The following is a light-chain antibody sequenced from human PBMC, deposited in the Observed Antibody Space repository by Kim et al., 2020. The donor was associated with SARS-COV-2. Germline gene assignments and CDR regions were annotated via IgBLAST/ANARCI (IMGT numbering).Light chain of an antibody. Sequence: SSELTQDPAVSVALGQTVRITCQGDSLRTYYTTWFQQQPGQAPIVVLYGKNNRPPGIPDRFSGPSSGKIDSLTITATQAGDEADSYLNSRDNNDNVLFGG. CDR1: SLRTYY. V-gene: IGLV3-19*01. CDR3: NSRDNNDNVL. CDR2: GKN. J-gene: IGLJ2*01.